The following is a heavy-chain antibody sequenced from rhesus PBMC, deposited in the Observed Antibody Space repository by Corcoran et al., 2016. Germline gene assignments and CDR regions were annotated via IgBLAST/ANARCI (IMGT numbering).Heavy chain of an antibody. J-gene: IGHJ4*01. D-gene: IGHD5-42*01. V-gene: IGHV4-65*01. CDR3: ARQGYNQDF. CDR1: GGPIRSSNW. Sequence: QVQLQESGPGLVKPSETLSLTCAVSGGPIRSSNWCSWIRQPPGKGLEWFGYIVGARGGTYYTPSLKRRVTISTDTSRNQFSLRLSSVAAADTAVYYCARQGYNQDFWGQGVLVTVSS. CDR2: IVGARGGT.